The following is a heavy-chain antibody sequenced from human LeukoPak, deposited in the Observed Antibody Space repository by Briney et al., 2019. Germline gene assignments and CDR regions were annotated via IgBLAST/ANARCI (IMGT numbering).Heavy chain of an antibody. D-gene: IGHD1-1*01. Sequence: AGGSPRLSCAASGFTFSSYAMHWVRQAPGKGLEWVAVISYDGSNKYYADSVKGRFTISRDNAKNSLYLQMNSLRAEDTAVYYCAREDWNDVYIFDYWGQGTLVTVSS. CDR3: AREDWNDVYIFDY. CDR1: GFTFSSYA. J-gene: IGHJ4*02. CDR2: ISYDGSNK. V-gene: IGHV3-30-3*01.